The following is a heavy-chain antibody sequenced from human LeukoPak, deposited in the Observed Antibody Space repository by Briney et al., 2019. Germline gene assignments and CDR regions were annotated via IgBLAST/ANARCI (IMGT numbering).Heavy chain of an antibody. CDR1: GFPFSSYG. V-gene: IGHV3-33*06. D-gene: IGHD2-2*01. Sequence: GGSLRLSCAASGFPFSSYGMHWVRQAPGKGLEWVAVIWNDGSKKFYADSVKGRFTISRDNHKNVVFLQMNTLRVDDTAVYYCAKDRNIVIIPAAIEGFDYWGLGTLVTVAS. CDR2: IWNDGSKK. CDR3: AKDRNIVIIPAAIEGFDY. J-gene: IGHJ4*02.